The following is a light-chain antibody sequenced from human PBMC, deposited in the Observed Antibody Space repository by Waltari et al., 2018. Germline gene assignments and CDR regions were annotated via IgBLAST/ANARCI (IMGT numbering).Light chain of an antibody. CDR3: QQSYSTLGYT. CDR1: QSISSY. Sequence: DIQMTQSPSSLSASVGDRVIITCRASQSISSYLNWYQQKPGKAPKLLIYAASSLQSGVPSRFSGSGSGTDFTLTISSLQPEDFATYYCQQSYSTLGYTFGQGTKLEIK. V-gene: IGKV1-39*01. J-gene: IGKJ2*01. CDR2: AAS.